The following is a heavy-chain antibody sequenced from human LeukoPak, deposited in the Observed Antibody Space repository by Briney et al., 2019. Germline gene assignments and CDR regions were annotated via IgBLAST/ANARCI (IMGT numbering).Heavy chain of an antibody. CDR1: GFTFSSYA. CDR2: ISGSGGST. CDR3: AKDTLIVVVPAAQFDP. V-gene: IGHV3-23*01. J-gene: IGHJ5*02. Sequence: GGSLRLSCAASGFTFSSYAMSWVRQAPGKGLEWVSAISGSGGSTYYADSVKGRFTISRDNSKNTLYLQMNGLRAEDTAVYYCAKDTLIVVVPAAQFDPWGQGTLVTVSS. D-gene: IGHD2-2*01.